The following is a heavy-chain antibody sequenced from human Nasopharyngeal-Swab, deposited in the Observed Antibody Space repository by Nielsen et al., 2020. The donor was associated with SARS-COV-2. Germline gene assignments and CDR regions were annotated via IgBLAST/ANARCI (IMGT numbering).Heavy chain of an antibody. CDR3: AKDRVPTTYMAYYFDY. D-gene: IGHD2/OR15-2a*01. CDR2: IIGSGTKT. V-gene: IGHV3-23*01. Sequence: GESLKISCAASKFTFNNYAMSWVRQAPGKGLEWVSTIIGSGTKTYYADSVKGRFTISRDNSKDTLYLQMNSLRAEDTAVYYCAKDRVPTTYMAYYFDYWGQGTLVTVSS. J-gene: IGHJ4*02. CDR1: KFTFNNYA.